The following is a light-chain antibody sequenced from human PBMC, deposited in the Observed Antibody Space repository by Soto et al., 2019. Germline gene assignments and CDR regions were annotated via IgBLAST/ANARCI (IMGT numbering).Light chain of an antibody. V-gene: IGKV1-39*01. Sequence: DIQMTQSPSSLSASVGDRVTITCRASQGIRNDLGWYQQKPGKAPNLLIYVASSLQSEVPSRFSGSGSGTDFTLTITSLQPEHFATYYCQQSYGTPITFGQGTRLEIK. CDR1: QGIRND. CDR2: VAS. J-gene: IGKJ5*01. CDR3: QQSYGTPIT.